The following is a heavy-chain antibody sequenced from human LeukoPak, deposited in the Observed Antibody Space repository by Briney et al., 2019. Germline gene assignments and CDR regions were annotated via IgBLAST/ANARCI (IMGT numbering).Heavy chain of an antibody. D-gene: IGHD5-18*01. J-gene: IGHJ4*02. CDR1: GFTFSNYG. V-gene: IGHV3-21*01. Sequence: PGGSLRLSCAASGFTFSNYGISWVRQAPGKGLEWVSSISSSSIYIYYADSVKGRFTISRDNAKNSLYLQMNSLRAEDTAVYYCARDPRGSAMVFPFDYWGQGTLVTVSS. CDR3: ARDPRGSAMVFPFDY. CDR2: ISSSSIYI.